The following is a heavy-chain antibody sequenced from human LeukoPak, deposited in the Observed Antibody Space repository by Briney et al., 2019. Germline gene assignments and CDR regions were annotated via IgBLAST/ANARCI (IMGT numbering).Heavy chain of an antibody. J-gene: IGHJ4*02. CDR3: TRVGYIDEGIDY. Sequence: GGSLRLSCAASGFTFSSYWMSWVRQAPGKGLEWVANINKDGGEKSYVDSVKGRFTISRDNAKNSLYLQMNSLRAEDTAIYYCTRVGYIDEGIDYWGQGTLVTVSS. D-gene: IGHD5-24*01. V-gene: IGHV3-7*04. CDR2: INKDGGEK. CDR1: GFTFSSYW.